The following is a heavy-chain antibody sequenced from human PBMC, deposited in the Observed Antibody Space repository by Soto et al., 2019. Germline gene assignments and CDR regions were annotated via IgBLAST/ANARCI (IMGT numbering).Heavy chain of an antibody. Sequence: SETLSLTCTVSGGSISSYYWSWIRQPPGKGLEWIGYIYYSGSTNYNPSLKSRVTISVDTSKNQFSLKLSSVTAADTAVYYCARDKRLHCSSTSCRVGWFDPWGQGTLVTVSS. CDR1: GGSISSYY. J-gene: IGHJ5*02. D-gene: IGHD2-2*01. V-gene: IGHV4-59*01. CDR3: ARDKRLHCSSTSCRVGWFDP. CDR2: IYYSGST.